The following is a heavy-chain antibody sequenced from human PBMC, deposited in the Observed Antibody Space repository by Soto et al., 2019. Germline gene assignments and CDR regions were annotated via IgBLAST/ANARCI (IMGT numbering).Heavy chain of an antibody. Sequence: PSETLSLTCAVYGGSFSGYYWSWIRQPPGKGLEWIGEINHSGSTNYNPSLKSRVTISVDTSKNQFSLKLSSVTAADTAVYYCAGGTRATPTGSAPGGKGTLDPVSS. CDR2: INHSGST. J-gene: IGHJ5*02. CDR3: AGGTRATPTGSAP. D-gene: IGHD2-15*01. CDR1: GGSFSGYY. V-gene: IGHV4-34*01.